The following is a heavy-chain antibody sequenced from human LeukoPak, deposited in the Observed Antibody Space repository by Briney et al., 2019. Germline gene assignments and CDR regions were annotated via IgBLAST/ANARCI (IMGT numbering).Heavy chain of an antibody. D-gene: IGHD3-3*01. CDR3: AREVNYDFWSGYPSYYFDY. CDR1: GGSINSGGYY. CDR2: IYYSGST. J-gene: IGHJ4*02. Sequence: SETLSLTCTVSGGSINSGGYYWSWIRQHPGKGLEWIGYIYYSGSTYYNPSLKSRVTISVDTSKNQFSLKLSSVTAAGTAVYYCAREVNYDFWSGYPSYYFDYWGQGTLVTVSS. V-gene: IGHV4-31*03.